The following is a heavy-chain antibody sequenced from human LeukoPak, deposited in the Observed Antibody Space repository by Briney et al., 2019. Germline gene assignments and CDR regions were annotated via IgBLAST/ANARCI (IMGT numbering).Heavy chain of an antibody. CDR2: ISGSGGST. J-gene: IGHJ4*02. V-gene: IGHV3-23*01. CDR1: GFTFSSYG. Sequence: GGTLRLSCAASGFTFSSYGMSWVRQAPGKGLEWVSAISGSGGSTYYADSVKGRFTISRDNSKNTLYLQMNSLRAEDTAVYYCAKIREMATIRRIGEAGSDYWGQGTLVTVSS. CDR3: AKIREMATIRRIGEAGSDY. D-gene: IGHD5-24*01.